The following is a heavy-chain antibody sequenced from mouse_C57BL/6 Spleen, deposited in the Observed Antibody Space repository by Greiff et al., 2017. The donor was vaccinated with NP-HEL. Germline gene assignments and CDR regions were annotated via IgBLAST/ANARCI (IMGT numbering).Heavy chain of an antibody. Sequence: HVQLQQPGAELVRPGSSVKLSCKASGYTFTSYWMHWVKQRPIQGLEWIGNIDPSDSETHYNQKFKDKATLTVDKSSSTAYMQLSSLTSEDSAVYYCARGVGLYFDYWGQGTTLTVSS. J-gene: IGHJ2*01. V-gene: IGHV1-52*01. CDR3: ARGVGLYFDY. CDR2: IDPSDSET. D-gene: IGHD1-1*02. CDR1: GYTFTSYW.